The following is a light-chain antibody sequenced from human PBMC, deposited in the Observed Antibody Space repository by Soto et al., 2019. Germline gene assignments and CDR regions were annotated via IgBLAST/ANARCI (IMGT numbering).Light chain of an antibody. CDR1: SSDVGGYNY. V-gene: IGLV2-14*03. Sequence: QSALTQPASVSGSPGQSITISCTGTSSDVGGYNYVSWSQHHPGKAPKLMIFDVSNRPSGVSNRFSGSKSGNTASLTISGLQAEDEADYYCTSYTKNNTVIFGGGTKLTVL. CDR2: DVS. J-gene: IGLJ2*01. CDR3: TSYTKNNTVI.